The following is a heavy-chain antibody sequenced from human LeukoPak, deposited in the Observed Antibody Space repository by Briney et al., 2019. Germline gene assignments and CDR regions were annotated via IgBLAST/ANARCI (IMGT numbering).Heavy chain of an antibody. D-gene: IGHD1-26*01. Sequence: GGSLRLSCAASGFTVSSNYMSWVRQAPGKGLEWVSVIYSGGSTYYADSVKGRFTISRDNSKNTLYLQMNSLRAEDTAVYYCARDGDSGSYLGYFDYWGQGTLVTVSS. CDR1: GFTVSSNY. J-gene: IGHJ4*02. V-gene: IGHV3-66*01. CDR3: ARDGDSGSYLGYFDY. CDR2: IYSGGST.